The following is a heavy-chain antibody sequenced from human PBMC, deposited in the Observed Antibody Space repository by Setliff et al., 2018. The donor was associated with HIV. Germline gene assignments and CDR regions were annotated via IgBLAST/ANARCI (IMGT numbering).Heavy chain of an antibody. CDR3: ARVSYYGSFYYNYYMDV. CDR1: GASISGHY. Sequence: SETLSLTCTVSGASISGHYWTWIRQPPGKGLEWIGYVYYNGITNYNPSLKSRVTISLDTSISQFSLKLSSLTAADTAVYYCARVSYYGSFYYNYYMDVWGKGTTVTVSS. CDR2: VYYNGIT. V-gene: IGHV4-59*11. J-gene: IGHJ6*03. D-gene: IGHD3-10*01.